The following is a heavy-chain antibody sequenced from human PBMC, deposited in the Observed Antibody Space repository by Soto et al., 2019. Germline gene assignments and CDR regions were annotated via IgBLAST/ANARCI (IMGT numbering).Heavy chain of an antibody. CDR3: ARLLRHNYYGMDV. D-gene: IGHD5-12*01. J-gene: IGHJ6*02. Sequence: QLQLQESGPGLVKPSETLSLTCTVSCGSISSSSYYWGWIRQPPGKGLEWIGSIYYSGSTYYNPSLKSRVTISVDTSKNQFSLKLSSVTAADTAVYYCARLLRHNYYGMDVWGQGTTVTVSS. CDR2: IYYSGST. V-gene: IGHV4-39*01. CDR1: CGSISSSSYY.